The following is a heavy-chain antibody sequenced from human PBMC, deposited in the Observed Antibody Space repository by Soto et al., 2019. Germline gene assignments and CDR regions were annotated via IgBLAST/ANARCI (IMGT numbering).Heavy chain of an antibody. CDR3: ARVFPFRDSGRTRSFYTVFDP. D-gene: IGHD2-2*01. V-gene: IGHV1-8*01. CDR2: MNPNSGNT. J-gene: IGHJ5*02. CDR1: GYTFTIYD. Sequence: GASVKVSCKASGYTFTIYDINWARQATGQGLEWMGWMNPNSGNTGYAQKFQGRVTMTRNTSISTAYMELCSLSFEATAGYYGARVFPFRDSGRTRSFYTVFDPWGQGTLVTVSS.